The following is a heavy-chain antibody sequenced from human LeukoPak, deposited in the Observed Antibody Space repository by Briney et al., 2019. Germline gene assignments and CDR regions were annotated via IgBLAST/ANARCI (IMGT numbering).Heavy chain of an antibody. J-gene: IGHJ4*02. V-gene: IGHV3-23*01. CDR1: GFTFSTYG. CDR3: ARDPSSYGDYEGY. D-gene: IGHD4-17*01. CDR2: ISGSGGST. Sequence: GGTLRLSCAASGFTFSTYGMSWVRQAPGKGLEWVSAISGSGGSTYYADSVKGRFTISRDNSKNTLYLQMNSLRAEDTAVYYCARDPSSYGDYEGYWGQGTLVTVSS.